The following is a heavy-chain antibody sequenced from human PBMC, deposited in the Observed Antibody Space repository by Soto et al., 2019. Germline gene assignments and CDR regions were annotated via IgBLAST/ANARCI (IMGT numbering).Heavy chain of an antibody. J-gene: IGHJ6*02. CDR3: ARSRDGYSFYFYYGMNV. Sequence: GGSLRLSCAASGFTFTSYGMHWVRQAPGKGLEWMALILHDGSAEYYADSVKGRFTISRDNSKSALYLQMNSLRAEDTAVYYCARSRDGYSFYFYYGMNVWGQGTTVTVSS. CDR2: ILHDGSAE. CDR1: GFTFTSYG. V-gene: IGHV3-30*03. D-gene: IGHD4-4*01.